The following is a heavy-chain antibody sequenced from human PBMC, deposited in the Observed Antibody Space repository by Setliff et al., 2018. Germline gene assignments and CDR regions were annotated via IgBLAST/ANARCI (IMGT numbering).Heavy chain of an antibody. CDR3: ARDPNGDYVGAFDP. CDR1: GGSISRSSYY. Sequence: PSETLSLTCTVSGGSISRSSYYWGWIRQPPGKGLEWIGSIYHTGTTYYNPSLKSRVTISVDTSKNQFSLRLSSVTAEDTASYYCARDPNGDYVGAFDPWGQGILVTVSS. J-gene: IGHJ5*02. V-gene: IGHV4-39*07. D-gene: IGHD4-17*01. CDR2: IYHTGTT.